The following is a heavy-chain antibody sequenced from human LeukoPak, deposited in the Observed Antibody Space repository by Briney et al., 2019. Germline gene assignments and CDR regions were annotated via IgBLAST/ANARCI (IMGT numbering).Heavy chain of an antibody. D-gene: IGHD6-19*01. CDR2: IKEDGSEQ. CDR1: GFSISTFE. Sequence: PGGSLRLSCAASGFSISTFEMNWVRQAPGKGLEWVANIKEDGSEQYYVGSVRGRFTISRDNAKNSLYLQMNSLRGEDTAIYYCARESAGGPDYWGQGTLVTVSS. V-gene: IGHV3-7*05. CDR3: ARESAGGPDY. J-gene: IGHJ4*02.